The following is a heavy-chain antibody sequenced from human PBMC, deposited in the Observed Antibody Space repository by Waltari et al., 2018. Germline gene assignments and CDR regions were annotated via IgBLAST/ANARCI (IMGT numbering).Heavy chain of an antibody. CDR3: AKDSGSSRSAAAGAFDY. Sequence: EVQLLESGGGLVQPGGSLRLSCAASGFTFSSYAMSWVRQAPGKGLEWVSAISGSGGSTYYADSVKGLFTISRDNSKNTLYLQMNSLRAEDTAVYYCAKDSGSSRSAAAGAFDYWGQGTLVTVSS. V-gene: IGHV3-23*01. CDR1: GFTFSSYA. CDR2: ISGSGGST. D-gene: IGHD6-13*01. J-gene: IGHJ4*02.